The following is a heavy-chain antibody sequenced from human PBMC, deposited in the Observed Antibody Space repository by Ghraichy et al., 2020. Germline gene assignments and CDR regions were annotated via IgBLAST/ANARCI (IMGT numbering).Heavy chain of an antibody. CDR2: INHSGST. V-gene: IGHV4-34*01. D-gene: IGHD4-17*01. CDR1: GGSFSGYY. Sequence: SQTLSLTCAVYGGSFSGYYWSWIRQPPGKGLEWIGEINHSGSTNYNPSLKSRVTISVDTSKNQFSLKLSSVTAADTAVYYCAVLYGDYGIDYWGQGTLVTVSS. CDR3: AVLYGDYGIDY. J-gene: IGHJ4*02.